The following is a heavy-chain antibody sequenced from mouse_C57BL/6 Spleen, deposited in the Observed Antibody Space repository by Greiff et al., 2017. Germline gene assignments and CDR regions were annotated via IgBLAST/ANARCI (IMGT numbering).Heavy chain of an antibody. CDR1: GYTFTSYW. J-gene: IGHJ3*01. V-gene: IGHV1-52*01. Sequence: VQLQQSGAELVRPGSSVKLSCKASGYTFTSYWMHWVKQRPIQGLAWIGNIDPSDSETHYNQQFTGKATLTVDKSSSTAYMQLRSLTSEDSAVYYGASDDDDGRAWLDYWGQGTLVTVSA. CDR3: ASDDDDGRAWLDY. D-gene: IGHD2-4*01. CDR2: IDPSDSET.